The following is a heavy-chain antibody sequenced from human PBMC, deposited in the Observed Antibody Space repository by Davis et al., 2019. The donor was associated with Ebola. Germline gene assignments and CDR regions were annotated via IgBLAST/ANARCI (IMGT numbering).Heavy chain of an antibody. V-gene: IGHV3-21*01. J-gene: IGHJ4*02. Sequence: PGGSLRLSCAASGFTFSSYSMNWVRQAPGKGLEWVSSISTSSNYIYYADSVKGRFTISRDNAKNSLYLQMNSLRAEDTAVYYCARDMLAAQWLRQDSFDYWGQGTLVTVSS. D-gene: IGHD5-12*01. CDR2: ISTSSNYI. CDR3: ARDMLAAQWLRQDSFDY. CDR1: GFTFSSYS.